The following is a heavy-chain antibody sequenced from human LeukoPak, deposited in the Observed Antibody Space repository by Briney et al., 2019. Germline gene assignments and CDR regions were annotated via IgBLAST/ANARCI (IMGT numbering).Heavy chain of an antibody. J-gene: IGHJ6*03. D-gene: IGHD3-16*02. V-gene: IGHV4-4*07. CDR1: GGSISSYY. CDR2: IYTSGST. Sequence: SETLSLTCTVSGGSISSYYWSWIRQPAGKGLEWIGRIYTSGSTNYNPSLKSRVTMSVDTSKNQFSLKLSSVTAADTAVYYCARDFYDYVWGSYRHSNYYYYMDVWGKGTTVTISS. CDR3: ARDFYDYVWGSYRHSNYYYYMDV.